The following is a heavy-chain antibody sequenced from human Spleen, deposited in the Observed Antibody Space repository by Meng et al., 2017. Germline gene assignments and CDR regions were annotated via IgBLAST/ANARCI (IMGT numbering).Heavy chain of an antibody. Sequence: QVRRRVPGPGLANPPAPPARTRAVSGGPISSSNCWSWVRQPPGKGLEWIGEIYHSGTTNYSPSLKSRVTISVDKSKNQFSLKVNSVTAADTAVYYCARSGGRPELKNDFWGLGILVTVSS. D-gene: IGHD3-10*01. CDR3: ARSGGRPELKNDF. CDR1: GGPISSSNC. J-gene: IGHJ4*02. CDR2: IYHSGTT. V-gene: IGHV4-4*03.